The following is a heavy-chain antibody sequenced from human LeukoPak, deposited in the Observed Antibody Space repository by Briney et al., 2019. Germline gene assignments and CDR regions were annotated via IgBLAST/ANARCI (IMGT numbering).Heavy chain of an antibody. J-gene: IGHJ4*02. V-gene: IGHV4-34*01. D-gene: IGHD5-18*01. CDR3: VAGPHDSTHDFDN. Sequence: PSETLSLTCVVYGGSSSIKEWSWIRQSPGKGLEWIGQINQGGTATYSASLKSRVTISGDMSKTQFSLRLTSVTAADTAVYYCVAGPHDSTHDFDNWGQGTLVTVSS. CDR2: INQGGTA. CDR1: GGSSSIKE.